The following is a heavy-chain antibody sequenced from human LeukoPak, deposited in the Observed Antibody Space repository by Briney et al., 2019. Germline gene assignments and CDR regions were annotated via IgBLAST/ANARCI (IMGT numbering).Heavy chain of an antibody. CDR2: IIPIFGTA. V-gene: IGHV1-69*05. CDR1: GGTFSSYA. CDR3: ASPTPYNWNYEFDY. Sequence: ASVKVSCKASGGTFSSYAISWVRQAPGQGLEWMGGIIPIFGTANYAQKFRGRVTITTDESTSTAYMELSSLRSEDTAVYYCASPTPYNWNYEFDYWGQGTLVTVSS. D-gene: IGHD1-7*01. J-gene: IGHJ4*02.